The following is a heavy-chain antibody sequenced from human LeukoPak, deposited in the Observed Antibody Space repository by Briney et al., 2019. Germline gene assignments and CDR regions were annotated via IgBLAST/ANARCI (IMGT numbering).Heavy chain of an antibody. J-gene: IGHJ2*01. CDR2: IRYDGSNK. V-gene: IGHV3-30*02. CDR3: AKASERYSSFWYFDL. D-gene: IGHD4-11*01. CDR1: GFTFSSYG. Sequence: GGSLRLSCAASGFTFSSYGMHWVRQAPGKGLEWVAFIRYDGSNKYYADSVKGRFTISRDNSKNTLYLQMNSLRAEDTAVYYCAKASERYSSFWYFDLWGRGTLVTVSS.